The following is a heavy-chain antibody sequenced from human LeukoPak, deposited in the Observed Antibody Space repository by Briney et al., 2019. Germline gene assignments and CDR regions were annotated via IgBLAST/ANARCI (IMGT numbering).Heavy chain of an antibody. V-gene: IGHV3-49*03. CDR3: TRAPEDFWSGYFFDY. CDR2: IRSKAYGGTT. D-gene: IGHD3-3*01. J-gene: IGHJ4*02. CDR1: GFTFGDYA. Sequence: QAGGSLRLSCTASGFTFGDYAMSWFRQAPGKGLEGVGFIRSKAYGGTTEYAASVKGRFTISRDDSKSIAYLQMNSLKTEDTAVYYCTRAPEDFWSGYFFDYWGQGTLVTVSS.